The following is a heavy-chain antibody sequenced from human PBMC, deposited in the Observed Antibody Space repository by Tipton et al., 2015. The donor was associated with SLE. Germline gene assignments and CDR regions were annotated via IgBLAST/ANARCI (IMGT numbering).Heavy chain of an antibody. Sequence: TLSLTCAVYGGSFSGYYWSWVRQAQGKGLEWSGEINHSGRTNYNPPLKSRVPISVHTSKNQLYLKLSSVTAADTAVDYSARGLSTHDFDIWGQGTMVTVSS. CDR1: GGSFSGYY. D-gene: IGHD2-2*01. V-gene: IGHV4-34*01. J-gene: IGHJ3*02. CDR3: ARGLSTHDFDI. CDR2: INHSGRT.